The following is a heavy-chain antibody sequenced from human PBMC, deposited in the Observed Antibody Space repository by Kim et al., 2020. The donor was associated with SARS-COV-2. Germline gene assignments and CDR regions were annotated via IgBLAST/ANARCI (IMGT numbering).Heavy chain of an antibody. CDR3: ARESYPAFDI. D-gene: IGHD3-16*02. CDR2: GT. Sequence: GTNYAQKFQGRVTMTRDTSISTAYMELSRLRSDDTAVYYCARESYPAFDIWGQGTMVTVSS. V-gene: IGHV1-2*02. J-gene: IGHJ3*02.